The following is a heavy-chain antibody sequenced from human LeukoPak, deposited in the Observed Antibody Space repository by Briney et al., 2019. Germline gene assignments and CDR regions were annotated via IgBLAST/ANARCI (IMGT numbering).Heavy chain of an antibody. CDR2: IYYSGTT. CDR1: GGSISSYY. D-gene: IGHD6-13*01. CDR3: ARGVYIAAAQYGY. V-gene: IGHV4-59*01. J-gene: IGHJ4*02. Sequence: ASETLSLTCTVSGGSISSYYWSWIRQPPGKGLEWMGYIYYSGTTNYNPSLKSRVTISVDTSKNQFSLKLSSVTAADTAVYYCARGVYIAAAQYGYWGQGTLVTVSS.